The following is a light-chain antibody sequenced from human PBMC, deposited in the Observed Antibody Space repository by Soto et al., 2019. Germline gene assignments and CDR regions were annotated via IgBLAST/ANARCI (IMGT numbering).Light chain of an antibody. CDR3: SSYTSSTTPDV. V-gene: IGLV2-14*01. CDR2: DVS. J-gene: IGLJ1*01. CDR1: SSDVGGYNY. Sequence: TQPASVSGSPGQSITISCTGTSSDVGGYNYVSWYEQHPGKAPKFMIYDVSNRPSGVSNRFSGSKSGNTASLTISGLQAEDEADYYCSSYTSSTTPDVFGTGTKLTVL.